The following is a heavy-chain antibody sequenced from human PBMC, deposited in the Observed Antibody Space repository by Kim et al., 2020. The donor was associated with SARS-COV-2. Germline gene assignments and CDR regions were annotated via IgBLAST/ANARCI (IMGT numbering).Heavy chain of an antibody. CDR1: GFTFSSYE. Sequence: GGSLRLSCAASGFTFSSYEMNWVRQAPGKGLEWVSYISSSGSTIYYADSVKGRFTISRDNAKNSLYLQMNSPRAEDTAVYYCARYCSSTSCYVPTDYYYGMDVWGQGTTVTVSS. D-gene: IGHD2-2*01. CDR3: ARYCSSTSCYVPTDYYYGMDV. CDR2: ISSSGSTI. J-gene: IGHJ6*02. V-gene: IGHV3-48*03.